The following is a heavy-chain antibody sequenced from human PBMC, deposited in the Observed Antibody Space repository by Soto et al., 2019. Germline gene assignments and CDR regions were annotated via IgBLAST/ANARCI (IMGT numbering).Heavy chain of an antibody. CDR2: ISAYNGNT. J-gene: IGHJ3*02. D-gene: IGHD3-3*01. V-gene: IGHV1-18*04. Sequence: ASVKVSCKASGYTFTSYGISWLRQAPGQGLEWMGWISAYNGNTNYAQKLQGRVTMTTDTSTSTAYMELRSLRSDDTAVYYCARDEMSKTYYDFWSGYYRAPNDAFDIWGQGTMVTVSS. CDR1: GYTFTSYG. CDR3: ARDEMSKTYYDFWSGYYRAPNDAFDI.